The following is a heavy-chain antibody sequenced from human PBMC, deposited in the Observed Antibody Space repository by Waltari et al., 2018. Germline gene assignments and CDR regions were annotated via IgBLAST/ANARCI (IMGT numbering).Heavy chain of an antibody. CDR3: ARDWAYYYDSSGYYDY. CDR1: GFTFSSYS. D-gene: IGHD3-22*01. V-gene: IGHV3-48*04. Sequence: EVQLVESGGGLVQPGGSLRLSCAASGFTFSSYSMNWVRQARGKGLELVSYISSSSSTIYYADSVKGRFTISRDNAKNSLYLQMNSLRAEDTAVYYCARDWAYYYDSSGYYDYWGQGTLVTVSS. J-gene: IGHJ4*02. CDR2: ISSSSSTI.